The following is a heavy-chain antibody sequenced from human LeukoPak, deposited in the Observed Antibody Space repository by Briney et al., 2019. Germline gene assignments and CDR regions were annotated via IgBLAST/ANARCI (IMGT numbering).Heavy chain of an antibody. J-gene: IGHJ3*02. CDR3: ESEASSDDAFDI. V-gene: IGHV4-59*01. CDR1: GGSISSYY. Sequence: PSETLSLTCTVSGGSISSYYWSWIRQPPGKGLEWIGYIYYSGSTNYNPSLKSRVTISVDTSKNQFSLKLSSVTAADTAVYYCESEASSDDAFDIWCQGTMVTVSS. CDR2: IYYSGST.